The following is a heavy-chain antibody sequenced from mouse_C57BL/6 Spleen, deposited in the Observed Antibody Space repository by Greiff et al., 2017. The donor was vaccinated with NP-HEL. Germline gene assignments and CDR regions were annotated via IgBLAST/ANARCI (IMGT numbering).Heavy chain of an antibody. CDR1: GYSFTSYY. V-gene: IGHV1-66*01. CDR3: ARAYYSNYGGAMDY. J-gene: IGHJ4*01. D-gene: IGHD2-5*01. Sequence: VQLQQSGPELVKPGASVKISCKASGYSFTSYYIHWVKQRPGQGLEWIGWIYPGSGNTKYNEKFKGKATLTADTSSSTAYMQLSSLTSEDSAVYYCARAYYSNYGGAMDYWGQGTSVTVSS. CDR2: IYPGSGNT.